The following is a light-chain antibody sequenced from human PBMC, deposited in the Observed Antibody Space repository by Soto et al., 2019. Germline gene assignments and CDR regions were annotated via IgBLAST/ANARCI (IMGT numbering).Light chain of an antibody. CDR2: DAS. Sequence: EIVLTQSPATLSLSPGERVTLSCRASQSVSRYLGWYQQKPGQAPSLLIYDASNRASGIPARFSGSGSGTDLTRTISSVEPEDLAIYYCQQRSGWPWTVGKGTKVEIK. CDR3: QQRSGWPWT. J-gene: IGKJ1*01. V-gene: IGKV3-11*01. CDR1: QSVSRY.